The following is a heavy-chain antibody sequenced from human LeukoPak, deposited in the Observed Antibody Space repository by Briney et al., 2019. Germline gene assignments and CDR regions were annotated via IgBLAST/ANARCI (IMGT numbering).Heavy chain of an antibody. Sequence: GASVKVSCKASGYTFTSYGISWVRQAPGQGLEWMGWISAYNGNTNYAQKLQGRVTMTTDTSTSTAYMELRSLRSDDTAVYYCARELRGYSYGYNHYFDYWGQGTLVTVSS. J-gene: IGHJ4*02. D-gene: IGHD5-18*01. CDR3: ARELRGYSYGYNHYFDY. CDR2: ISAYNGNT. V-gene: IGHV1-18*01. CDR1: GYTFTSYG.